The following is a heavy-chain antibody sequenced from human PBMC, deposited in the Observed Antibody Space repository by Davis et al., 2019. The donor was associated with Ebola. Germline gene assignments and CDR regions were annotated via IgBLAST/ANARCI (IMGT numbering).Heavy chain of an antibody. J-gene: IGHJ4*02. V-gene: IGHV3-23*01. CDR2: ISGSGGST. Sequence: GESLKISCAASGFTFSSYAMSWVHQAPGKGLEWVSAISGSGGSTYYADSVKGRFTISRDNSKNTLYLQMNSLRAEDTAVYYCAKGLVIATLGHFDYWGQGTLVTVST. CDR3: AKGLVIATLGHFDY. CDR1: GFTFSSYA. D-gene: IGHD2-21*01.